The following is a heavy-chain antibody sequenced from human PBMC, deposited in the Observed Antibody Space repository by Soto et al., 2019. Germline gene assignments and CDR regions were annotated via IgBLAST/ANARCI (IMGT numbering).Heavy chain of an antibody. CDR3: ASMIGDPVLSFDS. Sequence: QVQLQESGPGLVKPSETLSLTCTVSGGSISSYYWCWIRQPPGKGLEWIGFSFYSGSTSYNPSLKRRVTISIDTYEYQFSLKLSSVTAADTAVYYCASMIGDPVLSFDSWGQGTLVAVSS. V-gene: IGHV4-59*01. D-gene: IGHD3-10*02. CDR1: GGSISSYY. CDR2: SFYSGST. J-gene: IGHJ5*01.